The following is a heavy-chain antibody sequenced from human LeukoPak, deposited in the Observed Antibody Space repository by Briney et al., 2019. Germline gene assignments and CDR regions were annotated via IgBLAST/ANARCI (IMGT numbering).Heavy chain of an antibody. V-gene: IGHV3-23*01. J-gene: IGHJ4*02. Sequence: GGSLRLSCAASGFTFSSYAVSWVRQAPGKGLEWVSAISGSGNSTFYANSVKGRFTISRDISKNTLYLQMNSLRAEDTAVYYCAKAPGTTVTRGFDYWGQGTLVTVSS. CDR2: ISGSGNST. D-gene: IGHD4-17*01. CDR1: GFTFSSYA. CDR3: AKAPGTTVTRGFDY.